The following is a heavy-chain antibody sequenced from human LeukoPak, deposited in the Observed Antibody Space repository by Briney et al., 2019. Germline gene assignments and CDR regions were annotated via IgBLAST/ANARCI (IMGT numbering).Heavy chain of an antibody. CDR3: ARLAAAGTYYYYYYMDV. J-gene: IGHJ6*03. CDR2: INPNSGGT. CDR1: GYTFTGYY. V-gene: IGHV1-2*06. D-gene: IGHD6-13*01. Sequence: ASVKVSCKASGYTFTGYYMHWVRQASGQGLEWMGRINPNSGGTNYAQKFQGRVTMTRDTSISTAYMELSRLRSDDTAVYYCARLAAAGTYYYYYYMDVWGKGTTVTVSS.